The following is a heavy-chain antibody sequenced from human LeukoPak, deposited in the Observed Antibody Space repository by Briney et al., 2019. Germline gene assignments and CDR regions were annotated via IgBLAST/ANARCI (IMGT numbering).Heavy chain of an antibody. Sequence: SETLSLTCAVSGGSISSYYWSWIRQPPGKGLEWIGYISNSGSTNYNPSLKSRVTISVDTSKNQFSLKLTSVTAADTAVYYCARRTTVTPNWFDPWGQGTLVTVSS. D-gene: IGHD4-17*01. J-gene: IGHJ5*02. CDR1: GGSISSYY. CDR2: ISNSGST. CDR3: ARRTTVTPNWFDP. V-gene: IGHV4-59*01.